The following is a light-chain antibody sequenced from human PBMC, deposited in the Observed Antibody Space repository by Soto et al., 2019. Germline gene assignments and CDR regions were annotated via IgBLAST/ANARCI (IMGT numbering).Light chain of an antibody. V-gene: IGLV2-14*01. CDR3: ISYIPSTTTHWV. J-gene: IGLJ3*02. CDR1: SRDIGNYNY. Sequence: SALTQPASVSGSPGQSITISCTGTSRDIGNYNYVSWYQQLPGKAPKLVIYEVSNRPSGISDRFSGSKSGDTASLTISGLQAEDEADYYCISYIPSTTTHWVFGGGTKVTVL. CDR2: EVS.